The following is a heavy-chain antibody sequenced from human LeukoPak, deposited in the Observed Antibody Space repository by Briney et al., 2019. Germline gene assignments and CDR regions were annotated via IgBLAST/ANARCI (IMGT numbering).Heavy chain of an antibody. CDR1: GYTFTSYG. CDR2: ISAYNGNT. J-gene: IGHJ6*04. D-gene: IGHD5-12*01. Sequence: ASVKVSCKASGYTFTSYGISWVRQAPGQGLQCMGWISAYNGNTNYAQKLQGRVNMTTDTSTRTAYMELRSLRSDDTAVYYCARGWLYRPEGMDVWGKGTTVTVSS. CDR3: ARGWLYRPEGMDV. V-gene: IGHV1-18*04.